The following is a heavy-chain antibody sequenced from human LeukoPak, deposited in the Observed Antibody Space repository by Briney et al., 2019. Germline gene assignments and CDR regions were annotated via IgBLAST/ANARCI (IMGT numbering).Heavy chain of an antibody. CDR3: TTSIRTFNDYGDYGYFDY. Sequence: PGGPLRLSCAASGFTFSSAWMSWVRQAPGKGLEWVGRIKSKTDGGTTDYAAPVKGRFTISRDDSKNTLYLQMNSLKTEDTAVYYCTTSIRTFNDYGDYGYFDYWGQGTLVTVSS. J-gene: IGHJ4*02. D-gene: IGHD4-17*01. CDR1: GFTFSSAW. CDR2: IKSKTDGGTT. V-gene: IGHV3-15*01.